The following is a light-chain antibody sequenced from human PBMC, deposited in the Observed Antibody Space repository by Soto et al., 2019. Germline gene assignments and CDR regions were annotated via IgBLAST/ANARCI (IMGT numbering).Light chain of an antibody. CDR1: QSITSW. CDR2: DAS. J-gene: IGKJ1*01. CDR3: KQYDTYWT. Sequence: DIQITPSPSTLSAAVVYIFTITFQASQSITSWLAWYQQTPGKAPNLLIYDASSLQSGVPSRFSGSGSGTEFTLTISSLQPDDSATYYCKQYDTYWTFGQGNKGDIK. V-gene: IGKV1-5*01.